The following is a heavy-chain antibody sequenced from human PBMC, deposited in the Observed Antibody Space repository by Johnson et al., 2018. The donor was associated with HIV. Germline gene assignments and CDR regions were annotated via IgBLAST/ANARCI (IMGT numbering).Heavy chain of an antibody. CDR1: GFTFDDYG. J-gene: IGHJ3*02. CDR2: IYSGGST. D-gene: IGHD2-15*01. Sequence: VQLVESGGGVVRPGGSLRLSCAASGFTFDDYGMSWVRQAPGKGLEWVSVIYSGGSTYYADSVKGRFTISRDNSKNTLYLQMNSLKTEDTAVYYCTTDDVVPPAFDIWGQGTMVTVSS. CDR3: TTDDVVPPAFDI. V-gene: IGHV3-66*01.